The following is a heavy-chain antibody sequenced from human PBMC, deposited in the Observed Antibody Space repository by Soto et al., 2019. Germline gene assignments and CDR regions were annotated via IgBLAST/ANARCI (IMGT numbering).Heavy chain of an antibody. CDR1: GYTFSVFY. V-gene: IGHV1-2*02. D-gene: IGHD6-19*01. Sequence: GASVKVSGKASGYTFSVFYRDWVRQAPGQGLEWMGWINPNSGGTKSAEKFQGRVTMTRDTSISTAYMELSRLTSDDTAVYYCASAAVTGTAGLDFWGQGTQVTVSS. CDR3: ASAAVTGTAGLDF. J-gene: IGHJ4*02. CDR2: INPNSGGT.